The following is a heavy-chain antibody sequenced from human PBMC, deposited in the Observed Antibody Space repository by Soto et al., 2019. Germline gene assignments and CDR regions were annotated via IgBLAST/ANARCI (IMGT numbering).Heavy chain of an antibody. CDR3: ATGLVSVTWQLVWPYMDV. V-gene: IGHV1-18*01. J-gene: IGHJ6*02. D-gene: IGHD6-13*01. Sequence: GASVNVSCKASGYTFTSYGISWVRQAPGQGLEWMGWISAYNGNTKYAQKLQGRVTMTEDTSTDTAYMERSSLRSEDTAVYYCATGLVSVTWQLVWPYMDVWGQGTTVTVSS. CDR1: GYTFTSYG. CDR2: ISAYNGNT.